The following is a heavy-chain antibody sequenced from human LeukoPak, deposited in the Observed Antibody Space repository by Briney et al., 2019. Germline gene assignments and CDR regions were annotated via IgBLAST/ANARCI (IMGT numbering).Heavy chain of an antibody. CDR1: GFTFDDYA. V-gene: IGHV3-9*01. CDR3: AKGRSGYYGPFDC. CDR2: IGWNSGTI. D-gene: IGHD3-22*01. Sequence: GRSLRLSCEASGFTFDDYAMHWVRQAPGKGLECVSGIGWNSGTIEYADSVKGRFTISRDNAKNSLYLQMSSLRAEDTALYYCAKGRSGYYGPFDCWGQGTLVTVSS. J-gene: IGHJ4*02.